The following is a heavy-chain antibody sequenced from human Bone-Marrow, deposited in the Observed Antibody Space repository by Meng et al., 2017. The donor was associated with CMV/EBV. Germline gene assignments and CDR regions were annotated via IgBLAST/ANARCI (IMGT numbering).Heavy chain of an antibody. CDR1: GFTFSSYS. D-gene: IGHD2-15*01. CDR2: ISSSSSYI. V-gene: IGHV3-21*01. Sequence: GGSLRLSCAASGFTFSSYSMNWVRQAPGKGLEWVSSISSSSSYIYYADSVKGRFTISRDNAKNSLYLQMNSLRAEDTAVYYCASRPTRYCSGGSCYVHWGQGTRVTVSS. J-gene: IGHJ4*02. CDR3: ASRPTRYCSGGSCYVH.